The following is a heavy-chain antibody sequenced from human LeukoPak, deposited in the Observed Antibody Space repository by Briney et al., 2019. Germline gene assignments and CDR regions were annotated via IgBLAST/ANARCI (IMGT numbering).Heavy chain of an antibody. J-gene: IGHJ4*02. CDR1: GGSFSGYY. CDR3: ASQYSSGWYPFDY. Sequence: SETLSLTCAVYGGSFSGYYWSWIRQPPGKGLEWIGEINHSGSTNYNPSLKSRVTISVDTSKNQFSLKLSSVTAADTAVYYCASQYSSGWYPFDYWGQGTLVTVSS. V-gene: IGHV4-34*01. D-gene: IGHD6-19*01. CDR2: INHSGST.